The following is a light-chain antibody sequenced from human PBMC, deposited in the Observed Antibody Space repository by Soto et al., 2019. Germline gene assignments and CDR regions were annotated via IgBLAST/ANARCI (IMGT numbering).Light chain of an antibody. V-gene: IGKV1-6*01. CDR1: RDVGSD. Sequence: QMTQSPSSLSASVGEKIISTCRASRDVGSDVSWYQQKPGQAPKLLIYAASNLYTGVPSRFSGSRSGTEFTLTISSLQPEDFASYYCLQDYGDSWTFGQGTTGDIK. J-gene: IGKJ1*01. CDR3: LQDYGDSWT. CDR2: AAS.